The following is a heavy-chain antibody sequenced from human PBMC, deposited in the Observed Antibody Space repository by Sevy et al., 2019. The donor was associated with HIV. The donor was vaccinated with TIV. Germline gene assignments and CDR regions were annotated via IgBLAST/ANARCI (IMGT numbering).Heavy chain of an antibody. CDR3: ARSYGDYDYFDY. D-gene: IGHD4-17*01. V-gene: IGHV1-69*13. CDR1: GDTFSSYA. J-gene: IGHJ4*02. Sequence: ASVKVSCKASGDTFSSYAISWVRQAPGQGLEWMGGIIPIFGTANYAQTFQGRVTITADESTSTAYMELSSLRSEDTAVYYCARSYGDYDYFDYWGQGTLVTVSS. CDR2: IIPIFGTA.